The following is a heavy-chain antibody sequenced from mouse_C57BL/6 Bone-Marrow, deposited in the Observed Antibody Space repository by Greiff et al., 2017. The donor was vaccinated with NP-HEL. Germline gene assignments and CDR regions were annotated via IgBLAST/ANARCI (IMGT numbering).Heavy chain of an antibody. CDR1: GYTFTSYW. CDR2: IYPGNSDT. V-gene: IGHV1-5*01. J-gene: IGHJ1*03. D-gene: IGHD1-1*01. Sequence: VQLQQSGTVLARPGASVKMSCKTSGYTFTSYWMHWVKQRPGQGLEWIGAIYPGNSDTSYNQKFKGKAKLTAVTSASTAYMELSSLTNEDSAVYYCTSYGSSPCWYFEVWGTGTTVTVSS. CDR3: TSYGSSPCWYFEV.